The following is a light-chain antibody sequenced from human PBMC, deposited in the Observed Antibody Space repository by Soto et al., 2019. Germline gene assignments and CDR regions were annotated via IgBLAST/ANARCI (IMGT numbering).Light chain of an antibody. CDR2: EVS. J-gene: IGLJ2*01. Sequence: QSVLTQPPSASGSPGQSVTISCIGTISDVGGYNYVSWYQQHPGKAPKLMIYEVSKRPSGVPDRFSGSKSDNTASLTVSGLQAEDEADYYCSSYAASNNLGVFGGGTKLTGL. CDR3: SSYAASNNLGV. CDR1: ISDVGGYNY. V-gene: IGLV2-8*01.